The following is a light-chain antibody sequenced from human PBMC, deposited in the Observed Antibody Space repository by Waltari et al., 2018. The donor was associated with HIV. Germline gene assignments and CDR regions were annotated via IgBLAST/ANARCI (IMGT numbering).Light chain of an antibody. CDR2: GDA. V-gene: IGLV3-21*02. CDR3: QVWDSGSAHVV. Sequence: SYVLTQPPSVSVAPGQTAGITCGGENLGSKSVHWYQQKPGQAPVLLVYGDADRPSGIPERFSGSNSENTATLTIGRVEAGDEADYYCQVWDSGSAHVVFGGGTNLAVL. CDR1: NLGSKS. J-gene: IGLJ2*01.